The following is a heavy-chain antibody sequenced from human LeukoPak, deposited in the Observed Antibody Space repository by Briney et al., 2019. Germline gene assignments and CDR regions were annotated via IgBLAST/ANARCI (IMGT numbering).Heavy chain of an antibody. V-gene: IGHV4-59*01. CDR3: ARGDVLRNFDWFGSLDP. CDR1: GGSISSYD. J-gene: IGHJ5*02. Sequence: SETLSLTCNVSGGSISSYDWSWIRQPPGKGLEWIGYIYYSGSTNYNPSLKSRITMSVDTSKNQFSLKLSSVTAADTAVYYCARGDVLRNFDWFGSLDPWGQGTLVTVSS. D-gene: IGHD3-9*01. CDR2: IYYSGST.